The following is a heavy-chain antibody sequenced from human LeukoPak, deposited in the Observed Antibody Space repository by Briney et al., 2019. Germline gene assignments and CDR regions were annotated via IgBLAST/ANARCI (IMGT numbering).Heavy chain of an antibody. CDR3: ARGYGDYYFDY. J-gene: IGHJ4*02. CDR1: GGSISSYY. CDR2: IYYSGST. D-gene: IGHD4-17*01. V-gene: IGHV4-59*01. Sequence: SETLSLTCTVSGGSISSYYWSWIRQPPGKGLEWIGYIYYSGSTNYNPSLKSRVTISVDTSKNQFSLKLSSVTAADTAVYYCARGYGDYYFDYWGQGTLVTVSS.